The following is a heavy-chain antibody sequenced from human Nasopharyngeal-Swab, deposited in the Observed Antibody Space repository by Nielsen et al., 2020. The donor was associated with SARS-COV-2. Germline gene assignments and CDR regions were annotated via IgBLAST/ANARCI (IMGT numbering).Heavy chain of an antibody. V-gene: IGHV4-39*01. Sequence: SETLSLTCTVSGGSIGSRSYYWGWLRQPPGKGLEWIGSIYYSGSTYYNPSLQSRVTISVDTSKNQFSLKLSSVTAANTAVYYCARPSRHFWSGQDPWFDPWGQGTLVTVSS. CDR1: GGSIGSRSYY. D-gene: IGHD3-3*02. CDR2: IYYSGST. J-gene: IGHJ5*02. CDR3: ARPSRHFWSGQDPWFDP.